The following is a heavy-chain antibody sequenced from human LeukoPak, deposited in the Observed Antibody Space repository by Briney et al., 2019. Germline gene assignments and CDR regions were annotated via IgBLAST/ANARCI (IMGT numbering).Heavy chain of an antibody. CDR1: GLTFRSYA. Sequence: GGSLRLSCAPSGLTFRSYAMSRVRRAPGTRLKAFSGIISDFDTSYYADSVRGRFTIAGDHSKNTLYLQMNSLRAEDTAIYYCAQDGTTTRYNWFYSWGQGTLVTVS. J-gene: IGHJ5*01. V-gene: IGHV3-23*01. D-gene: IGHD1-7*01. CDR3: AQDGTTTRYNWFYS. CDR2: IISDFDTS.